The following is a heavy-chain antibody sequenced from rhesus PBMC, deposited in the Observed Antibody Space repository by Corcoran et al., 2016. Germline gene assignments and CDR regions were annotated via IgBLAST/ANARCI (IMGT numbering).Heavy chain of an antibody. CDR1: GFMFSSSP. CDR2: IRDKSSNYET. CDR3: RTAAATFDS. J-gene: IGHJ4*01. Sequence: EVQLVESGGGLVQPGGSLRLSCAASGFMFSSSPIHWVRQASGKGLEWVGRIRDKSSNYETGYAASVKGRFTISRDDSKNTAYLQMNGLKTEDTAVYYCRTAAATFDSWGQGILVTVSS. D-gene: IGHD6-25*01. V-gene: IGHV3-118*01.